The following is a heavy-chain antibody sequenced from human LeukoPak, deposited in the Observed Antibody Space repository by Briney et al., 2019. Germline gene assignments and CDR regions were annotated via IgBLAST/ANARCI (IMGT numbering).Heavy chain of an antibody. D-gene: IGHD1-26*01. Sequence: KPSETLSLTCTVSGGSISSSSYYWGWIRQPPGKGLEWIGSIYYSGSTYYNPSLKSRVTISVDTSKNQFSLKLSSVTAADTAVYYCARTSGSYVGLDYWGQGTLVTVSS. V-gene: IGHV4-39*01. CDR3: ARTSGSYVGLDY. CDR1: GGSISSSSYY. J-gene: IGHJ4*02. CDR2: IYYSGST.